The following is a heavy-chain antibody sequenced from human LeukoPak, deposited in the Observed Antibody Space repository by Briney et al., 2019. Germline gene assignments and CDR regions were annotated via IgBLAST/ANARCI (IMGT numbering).Heavy chain of an antibody. V-gene: IGHV3-30*03. Sequence: GGSLRLSCAASGFTFSSYGMHWVRQAPGKGLEWVAVISYDGSNKYYADSVKGRFTISRDNSKNTLYLQMNSLRAEDTAVYYCARDPNDSSSRRFDYWGQGTLVTVPS. CDR2: ISYDGSNK. CDR3: ARDPNDSSSRRFDY. D-gene: IGHD3-22*01. J-gene: IGHJ4*02. CDR1: GFTFSSYG.